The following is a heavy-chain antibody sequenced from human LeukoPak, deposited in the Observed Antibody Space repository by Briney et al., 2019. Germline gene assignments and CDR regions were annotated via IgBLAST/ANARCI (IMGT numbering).Heavy chain of an antibody. Sequence: GGSLRLSCAASGFTFSGYWMSWVRQAPGKGLEWVSAISGSGGSTYYADSVKGRFTISRDNAKNSLYLQMNSLRAEDTALYYCAKGDSGWYPLDDWGQGTLVTVSS. J-gene: IGHJ4*02. CDR1: GFTFSGYW. V-gene: IGHV3-23*01. CDR2: ISGSGGST. CDR3: AKGDSGWYPLDD. D-gene: IGHD6-19*01.